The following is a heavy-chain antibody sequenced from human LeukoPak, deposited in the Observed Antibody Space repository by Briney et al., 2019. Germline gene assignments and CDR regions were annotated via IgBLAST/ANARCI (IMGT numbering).Heavy chain of an antibody. Sequence: GGSLRLSGAASGFTFSDYYMSWIRQAPGKGLEWVSYISSSGSTIYYADSVKGRFTISRDNAKNSLYLQMNSLRAEDTAVYYCAREGQLGHYYYYMDVWGKGTTVTVSS. D-gene: IGHD6-6*01. J-gene: IGHJ6*03. CDR1: GFTFSDYY. CDR3: AREGQLGHYYYYMDV. V-gene: IGHV3-11*04. CDR2: ISSSGSTI.